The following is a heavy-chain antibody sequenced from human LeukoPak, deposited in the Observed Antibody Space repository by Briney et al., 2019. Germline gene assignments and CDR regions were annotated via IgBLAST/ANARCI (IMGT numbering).Heavy chain of an antibody. CDR1: GFTFSSYA. J-gene: IGHJ4*02. CDR2: ISYDGSNK. CDR3: AKILTDFDY. Sequence: GGSLRLSCAASGFTFSSYAMHWVRQAPGKGLEWVAVISYDGSNKYYADSVKGRFTISRDNSENTLYLQMNSLRAEDTAVYYCAKILTDFDYWGQGTLVTVSS. V-gene: IGHV3-30-3*01. D-gene: IGHD3-9*01.